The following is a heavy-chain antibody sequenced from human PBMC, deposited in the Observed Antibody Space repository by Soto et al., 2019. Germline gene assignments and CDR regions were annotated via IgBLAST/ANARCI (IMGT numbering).Heavy chain of an antibody. CDR1: GGSISSSSYY. J-gene: IGHJ5*02. CDR3: ARGFKEVFRYPKSIWFDP. CDR2: IYYSGST. Sequence: SETLSLTCTVSGGSISSSSYYWGWIRQPPGKGLEWIGSIYYSGSTYYNPSLKSRVTISVDTSKNQFSLKLSSVTAADTAVYYCARGFKEVFRYPKSIWFDPWGQGTLVTVSS. D-gene: IGHD2-2*01. V-gene: IGHV4-39*01.